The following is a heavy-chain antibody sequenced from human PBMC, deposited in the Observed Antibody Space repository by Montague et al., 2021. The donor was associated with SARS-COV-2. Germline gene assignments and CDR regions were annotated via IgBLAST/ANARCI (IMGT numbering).Heavy chain of an antibody. J-gene: IGHJ5*02. D-gene: IGHD2-15*01. CDR3: ARLEAGDCSGGSCYSSWSDP. Sequence: SETLSLTCTVSGGSISSYYWSWIRQPPGKRLEWIGYIYYSGSTNYNPSLKSRVTISVDTSKNQFSLKLSSVTAADTAVYYCARLEAGDCSGGSCYSSWSDPWGQGTLVTVSS. V-gene: IGHV4-59*08. CDR1: GGSISSYY. CDR2: IYYSGST.